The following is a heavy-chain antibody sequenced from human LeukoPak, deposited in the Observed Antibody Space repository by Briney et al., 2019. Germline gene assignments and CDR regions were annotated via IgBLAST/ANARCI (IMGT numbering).Heavy chain of an antibody. Sequence: GASVKVSCKVSGYTLTELSMHWVRQAPGKGLEWMRGFDPEDGETIYAQKFQGRVTMTEDTSTDTAYMVLSSLRSEDTAVYYCATGVVGATPSDFDYWGQGTLVTVSS. CDR1: GYTLTELS. D-gene: IGHD1-26*01. V-gene: IGHV1-24*01. J-gene: IGHJ4*02. CDR2: FDPEDGET. CDR3: ATGVVGATPSDFDY.